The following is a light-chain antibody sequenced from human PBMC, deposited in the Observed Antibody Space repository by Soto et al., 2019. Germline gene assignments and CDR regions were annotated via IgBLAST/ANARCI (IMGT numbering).Light chain of an antibody. V-gene: IGKV3-20*01. Sequence: EIVLTQSPGTLSLSPGERASLSCRASQSVSSSYLAWYQQKPGQAPRLLIYGTSTRATGTPDRFSGNGSGTDFTLTISRLEPEDFAVYYCQQYDNSPMYTFGQGTKLEIK. J-gene: IGKJ2*01. CDR2: GTS. CDR1: QSVSSSY. CDR3: QQYDNSPMYT.